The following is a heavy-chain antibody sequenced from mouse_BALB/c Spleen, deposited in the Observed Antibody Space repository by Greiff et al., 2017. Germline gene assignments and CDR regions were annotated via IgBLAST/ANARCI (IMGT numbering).Heavy chain of an antibody. J-gene: IGHJ2*01. CDR1: GFSLTSYG. D-gene: IGHD1-1*01. V-gene: IGHV2-9*02. CDR3: ARGDYGVAGDFDY. Sequence: QVQLKESGPGLVAPSQSLSITCTVSGFSLTSYGVHWVRQPPGKGLEWLGVIWAGGSTNYTSALMSRLSISKDNSKSQVFLKMNSLQTEDTARYYCARGDYGVAGDFDYWGQGTTLAGAS. CDR2: IWAGGST.